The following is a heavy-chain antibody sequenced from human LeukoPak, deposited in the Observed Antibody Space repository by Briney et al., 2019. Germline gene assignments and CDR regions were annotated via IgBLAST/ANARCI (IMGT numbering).Heavy chain of an antibody. CDR2: IYYSGST. V-gene: IGHV4-59*01. J-gene: IGHJ4*02. D-gene: IGHD3-16*02. Sequence: SETLSLTCTVSGDSISSYYWTWIRQPPGKGLEWIGHIYYSGSTNYNPSLKSRVTISVDTSKNQFSLKLSSVAAADTAVYYCARGVADYDYVWGSYRLDYWGQGTLVTVSS. CDR3: ARGVADYDYVWGSYRLDY. CDR1: GDSISSYY.